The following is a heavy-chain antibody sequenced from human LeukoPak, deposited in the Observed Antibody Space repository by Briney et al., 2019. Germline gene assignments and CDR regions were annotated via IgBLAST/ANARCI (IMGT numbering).Heavy chain of an antibody. CDR2: IYYSGST. J-gene: IGHJ4*02. V-gene: IGHV4-31*03. D-gene: IGHD6-13*01. CDR3: ARESSAAGVLYYFDY. Sequence: KASETLSLTCTVSGGSISSGGYYWSWIRQHPGKGLEWIGYIYYSGSTYYNPSLKSRVTISVDTSKNQFSLKLSSVTAADTVVYYCARESSAAGVLYYFDYWGQGTLVTVSS. CDR1: GGSISSGGYY.